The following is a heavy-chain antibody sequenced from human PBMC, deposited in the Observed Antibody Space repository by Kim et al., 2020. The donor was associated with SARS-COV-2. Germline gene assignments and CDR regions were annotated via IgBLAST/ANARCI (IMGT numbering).Heavy chain of an antibody. CDR3: ARLYGDYVVPDY. D-gene: IGHD4-17*01. J-gene: IGHJ4*02. Sequence: YYNPSLKSRVTISVDTSKNQFSLKLSSVTAADTAVYYCARLYGDYVVPDYWGQGTLVTVSS. V-gene: IGHV4-39*01.